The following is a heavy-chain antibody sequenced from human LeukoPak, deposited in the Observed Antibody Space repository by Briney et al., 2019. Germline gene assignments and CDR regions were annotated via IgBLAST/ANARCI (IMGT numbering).Heavy chain of an antibody. Sequence: GGSLRLSCAASGFTFSSHWMSWVRQAPGKGLEWVANIPRPGTQQYYIDSVKGRFTISRDNAKNSLFLQMNSLRAEDTAVYYCAKSGSSGYSKGAFDIWGQGTMVTVSS. V-gene: IGHV3-7*02. CDR1: GFTFSSHW. J-gene: IGHJ3*02. CDR2: IPRPGTQQ. D-gene: IGHD3-22*01. CDR3: AKSGSSGYSKGAFDI.